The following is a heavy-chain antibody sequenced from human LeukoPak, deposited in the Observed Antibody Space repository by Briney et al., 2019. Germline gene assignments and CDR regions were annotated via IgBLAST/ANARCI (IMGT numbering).Heavy chain of an antibody. CDR3: AGVGYSSSSSSLGY. V-gene: IGHV1-2*02. Sequence: ASVRVSCKASGYTFTTYGISWVRQAPGQGPEWMEWINPDSGGSEYGQKFQGRVTFTSDTSSTTIYMEVRSLKSDDTAVYYCAGVGYSSSSSSLGYWGQGTLVTVSS. J-gene: IGHJ4*02. CDR2: INPDSGGS. CDR1: GYTFTTYG. D-gene: IGHD6-6*01.